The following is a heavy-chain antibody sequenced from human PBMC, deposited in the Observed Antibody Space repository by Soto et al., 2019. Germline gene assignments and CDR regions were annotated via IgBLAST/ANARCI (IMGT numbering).Heavy chain of an antibody. CDR3: AKDAPYYYDSSGYYGPFDY. V-gene: IGHV3-30*18. CDR1: GFTFSSYG. CDR2: IPYDGSNK. Sequence: PGGSLRLSCAACGFTFSSYGIHWVRQAPGKGLEWVALIPYDGSNKYYADSVKGRFTISRDNSKNTLYLQMNSLRAEDTAMYYCAKDAPYYYDSSGYYGPFDYWGQGTLVTVSS. D-gene: IGHD3-22*01. J-gene: IGHJ4*02.